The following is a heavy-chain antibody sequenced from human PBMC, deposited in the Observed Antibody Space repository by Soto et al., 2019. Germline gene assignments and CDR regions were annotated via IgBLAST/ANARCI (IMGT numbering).Heavy chain of an antibody. D-gene: IGHD3-10*01. Sequence: QVQLVESGGGVVQPGRSLRLSCAASGFTFSSYGMHWVRQAPGKGLEWVAVIWYDGSNKYYADSVKGRFTISRDNSKNTLYLQMNRLRAEDTAVYYCARDTARDKVRIYSGMDVWGQGTTVTVSS. CDR1: GFTFSSYG. V-gene: IGHV3-33*01. CDR3: ARDTARDKVRIYSGMDV. J-gene: IGHJ6*02. CDR2: IWYDGSNK.